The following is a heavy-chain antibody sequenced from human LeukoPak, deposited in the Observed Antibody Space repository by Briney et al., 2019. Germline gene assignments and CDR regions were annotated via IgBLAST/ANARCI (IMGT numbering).Heavy chain of an antibody. D-gene: IGHD1-7*01. Sequence: SETLSLTCTVSGGSISSYYWSWIRQPAGKGLEWIGRIYTSGSTNYNPSLKSRVTMSVDTSKNQFSLKLSSVTAADTAVYYCAREGLELWGENWFDPWGQGTLVTASS. V-gene: IGHV4-4*07. CDR3: AREGLELWGENWFDP. J-gene: IGHJ5*02. CDR1: GGSISSYY. CDR2: IYTSGST.